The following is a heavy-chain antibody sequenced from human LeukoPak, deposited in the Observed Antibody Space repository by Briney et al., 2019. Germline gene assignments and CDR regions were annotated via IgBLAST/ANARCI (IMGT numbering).Heavy chain of an antibody. CDR2: INHSGST. Sequence: SETLSLTCAVYGGSFSGYYWSWIRQPPGKGLEWIGEINHSGSTNYNPSLKSRVTISVDTSKNQFSLKLSSVTAADTAVYYCARVFKDYYDSSGYYYFDYWGQGTLVTVSS. V-gene: IGHV4-34*01. CDR1: GGSFSGYY. D-gene: IGHD3-22*01. J-gene: IGHJ4*02. CDR3: ARVFKDYYDSSGYYYFDY.